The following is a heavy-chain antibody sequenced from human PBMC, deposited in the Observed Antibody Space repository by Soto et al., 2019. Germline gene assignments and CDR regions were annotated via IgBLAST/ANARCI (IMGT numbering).Heavy chain of an antibody. D-gene: IGHD3-16*01. CDR2: MNPGSGDT. V-gene: IGHV1-8*01. J-gene: IGHJ5*02. CDR1: GYSFTNND. Sequence: EASVKFSCKASGYSFTNNDVSWVRQATGQGLEWMGWMNPGSGDTGYAQKFQGRVTMTRDISTATAYMELSSLRSDDTATYYCARMATFGSLNWFDPWGQGTLVTVSS. CDR3: ARMATFGSLNWFDP.